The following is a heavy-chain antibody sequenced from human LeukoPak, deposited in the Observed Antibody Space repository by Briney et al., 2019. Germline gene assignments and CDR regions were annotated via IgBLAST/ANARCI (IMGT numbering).Heavy chain of an antibody. CDR1: GGSISSSSYY. CDR3: AYYDLLANWFDP. J-gene: IGHJ5*02. V-gene: IGHV4-39*07. D-gene: IGHD3-22*01. CDR2: IHYSRST. Sequence: SETLSLTCTVSGGSISSSSYYWGWIRQPPGKGLEWIGSIHYSRSTYYNPSLKSRVTISVDTSKNQFSLNLSSVTAADTAVYYCAYYDLLANWFDPWGQGTLVTVSS.